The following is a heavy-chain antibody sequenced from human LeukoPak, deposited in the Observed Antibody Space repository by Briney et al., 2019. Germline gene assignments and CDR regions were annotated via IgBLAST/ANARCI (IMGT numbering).Heavy chain of an antibody. CDR2: ISWNSNNI. J-gene: IGHJ6*02. CDR1: GFSFDDYA. Sequence: GRSLRLSCAASGFSFDDYAMFWVRQAPGKGLEWVSGISWNSNNIGYAASVKGRFTISRDNAKNSLYLQMNSLRADDTALYYCARGNRDICGFYFYYGIDVWGQGTTVTVSS. V-gene: IGHV3-9*01. CDR3: ARGNRDICGFYFYYGIDV. D-gene: IGHD5-12*01.